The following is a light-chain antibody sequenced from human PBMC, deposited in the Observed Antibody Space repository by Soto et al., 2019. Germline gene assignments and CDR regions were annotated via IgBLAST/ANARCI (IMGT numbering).Light chain of an antibody. CDR3: HSRA. J-gene: IGKJ5*01. Sequence: VIWITQFPSLLSASTGYRFTISCRMSQGISSYLAWYQQKPGKAPELLIYDASSLESGVPSRFSGSGSGTEFTLTISRLQPDDFATYFCHSRAFGQGTRLEIK. V-gene: IGKV1D-8*03. CDR1: QGISSY. CDR2: DAS.